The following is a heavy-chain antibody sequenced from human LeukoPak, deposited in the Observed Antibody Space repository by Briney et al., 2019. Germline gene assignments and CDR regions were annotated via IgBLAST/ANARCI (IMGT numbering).Heavy chain of an antibody. D-gene: IGHD5-18*01. J-gene: IGHJ4*02. CDR3: AKDLIGGYSYGRDY. Sequence: GGSLRLSCAAAGFTFSSYAMRWVRQAPGKGLEWVSAISGIGGSTYYADSVKGRFTISRDNSKNTLYLQMNSLRPEDTAVYYCAKDLIGGYSYGRDYWGQGSLLTVSS. CDR2: ISGIGGST. CDR1: GFTFSSYA. V-gene: IGHV3-23*01.